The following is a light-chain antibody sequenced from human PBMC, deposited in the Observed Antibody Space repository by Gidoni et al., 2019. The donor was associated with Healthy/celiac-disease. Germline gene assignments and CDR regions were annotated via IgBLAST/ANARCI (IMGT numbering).Light chain of an antibody. CDR2: AAS. Sequence: DIQMTQSPSSLSAAVGDRVTITCRASQSISSYLNWYQQKPGKAPKLLIYAASSLQSGVPSRFSGSGSGTDFTLTISSQQPEDCATYYCQQSYSTPPTFXQXTKVEIK. CDR3: QQSYSTPPT. CDR1: QSISSY. V-gene: IGKV1-39*01. J-gene: IGKJ1*01.